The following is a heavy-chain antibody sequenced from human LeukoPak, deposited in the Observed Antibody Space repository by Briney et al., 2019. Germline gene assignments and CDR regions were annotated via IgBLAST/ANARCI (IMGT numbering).Heavy chain of an antibody. D-gene: IGHD3-10*01. CDR2: ISGSGGST. CDR1: GFTFSSYG. J-gene: IGHJ4*02. CDR3: AKVTYGSGTYGAFDY. Sequence: GGSLRLSCAASGFTFSSYGMSWVRQAPGKGLEWVSAISGSGGSTYYADSVKGRFTISRDNSKNTLYLQMNSLRAEDTAVYYCAKVTYGSGTYGAFDYWGQGTLVTVSS. V-gene: IGHV3-23*01.